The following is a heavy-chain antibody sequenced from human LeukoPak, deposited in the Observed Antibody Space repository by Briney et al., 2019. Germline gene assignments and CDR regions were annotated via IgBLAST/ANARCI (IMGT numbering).Heavy chain of an antibody. CDR3: ARDDNYHTEIIYYDVFNV. J-gene: IGHJ3*01. V-gene: IGHV3-7*03. D-gene: IGHD3-22*01. CDR1: GFTFDDYA. CDR2: IKGDGSNK. Sequence: GGSLRLSCAASGFTFDDYAMHWVRQAPGKGLEWVANIKGDGSNKNYADSVKGRFTVSRDNAKNSLYLLMNSLRAEDTAVYYCARDDNYHTEIIYYDVFNVWGQGTKVTVSS.